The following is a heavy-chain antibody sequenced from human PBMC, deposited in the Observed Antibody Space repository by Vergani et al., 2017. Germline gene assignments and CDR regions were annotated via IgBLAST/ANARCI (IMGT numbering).Heavy chain of an antibody. Sequence: QVQLVQSGAEVKKPGASVKVSCNASGYTFTSYGISWVRQAPGQGLEWMGWISAYNGNTNYAQKLQGRVTMTTDTSTSTAYMELRSLRSDDTAVYYCARASIVVVPAAHFDYWGQGTLVTVSS. CDR2: ISAYNGNT. CDR3: ARASIVVVPAAHFDY. CDR1: GYTFTSYG. D-gene: IGHD2-2*01. J-gene: IGHJ4*02. V-gene: IGHV1-18*01.